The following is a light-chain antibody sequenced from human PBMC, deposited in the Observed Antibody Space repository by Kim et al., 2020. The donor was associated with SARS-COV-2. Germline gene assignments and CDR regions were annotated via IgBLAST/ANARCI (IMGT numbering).Light chain of an antibody. Sequence: QSITVACTGTSTDVGGNNYVSWYNMHPGKATKLMFYDVSKRPSVVSNRFSGAKSGNTASLTISGLQAEDEADYYCSSYTGSSTFVVFGRGTQLTVL. CDR2: DVS. V-gene: IGLV2-14*04. CDR3: SSYTGSSTFVV. CDR1: STDVGGNNY. J-gene: IGLJ2*01.